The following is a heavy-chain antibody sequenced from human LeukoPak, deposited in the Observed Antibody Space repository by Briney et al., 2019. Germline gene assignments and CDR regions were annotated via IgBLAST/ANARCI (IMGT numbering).Heavy chain of an antibody. Sequence: GGSLRLSCAASGFTFSSYSMNWVRQAPGKGLEWVSSISSSSSYIYYADSVKGRFTISRDNSRNTLDLQMNSLRAEDTAVYYCARRDDYGHYVVYWGQGILVTVSS. J-gene: IGHJ4*02. V-gene: IGHV3-21*04. CDR2: ISSSSSYI. D-gene: IGHD4-17*01. CDR1: GFTFSSYS. CDR3: ARRDDYGHYVVY.